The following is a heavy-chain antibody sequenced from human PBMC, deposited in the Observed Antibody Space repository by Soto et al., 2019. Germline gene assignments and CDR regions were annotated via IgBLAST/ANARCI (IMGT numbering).Heavy chain of an antibody. Sequence: GGSLRLSCAASGFTFSSYAMTWVRQAPGKGLEWVSAINGGGGSTYYADSVKGRFTISRDNSMNTLYLQMNSLRAEDTAVYYCAKDAMTNCYSCYFDYWGQGTQVTVSS. V-gene: IGHV3-23*01. CDR3: AKDAMTNCYSCYFDY. D-gene: IGHD2-15*01. CDR1: GFTFSSYA. CDR2: INGGGGST. J-gene: IGHJ4*02.